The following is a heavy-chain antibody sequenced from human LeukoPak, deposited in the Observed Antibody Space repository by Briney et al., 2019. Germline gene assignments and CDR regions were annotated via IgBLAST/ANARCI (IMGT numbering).Heavy chain of an antibody. D-gene: IGHD4-17*01. Sequence: ASVKVSCKASGYTFTSYYMHWVRQAPGQGLEWMGIINPSGGSTSYAQKFQGRVTMTRDTSTSTVYMELSSLRSEDTAVYYCARDDRPSTTVNTNLIYWGQGTLVTVSS. CDR2: INPSGGST. V-gene: IGHV1-46*01. CDR1: GYTFTSYY. CDR3: ARDDRPSTTVNTNLIY. J-gene: IGHJ4*02.